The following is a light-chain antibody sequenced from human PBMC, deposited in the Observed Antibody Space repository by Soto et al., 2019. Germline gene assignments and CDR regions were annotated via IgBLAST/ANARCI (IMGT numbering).Light chain of an antibody. CDR3: QQYTRSRYI. V-gene: IGKV3-20*01. CDR1: QSLSSSY. CDR2: ATS. J-gene: IGKJ2*01. Sequence: EVVLTQSPGTLSLSPGDRATLSCRASQSLSSSYLAWYQQKPGQAPSLLIYATSSRATGIPDRFSGSGSGTDFTLTISRLEPEDFAVYYCQQYTRSRYIFGQGTKLEIK.